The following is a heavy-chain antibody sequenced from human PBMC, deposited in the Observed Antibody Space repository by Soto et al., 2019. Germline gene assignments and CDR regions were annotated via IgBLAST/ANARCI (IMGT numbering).Heavy chain of an antibody. CDR2: IIPILGIA. CDR1: GGTFSSYT. J-gene: IGHJ4*02. D-gene: IGHD2-2*01. Sequence: QVQLVQSGAEVKKPGSSVKVSCKASGGTFSSYTISWVRQAPGQGLEWMGRIIPILGIANYAQMFQGRVTITADKSTSTAYMELSSLRSEDTAVYYCARHHCSSTSCYDYWGQGTLVTVSS. CDR3: ARHHCSSTSCYDY. V-gene: IGHV1-69*02.